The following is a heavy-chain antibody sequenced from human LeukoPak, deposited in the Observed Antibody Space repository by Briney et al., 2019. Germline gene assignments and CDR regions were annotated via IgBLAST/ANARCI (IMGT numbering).Heavy chain of an antibody. D-gene: IGHD3-16*01. CDR3: AAGSQSTSLIK. CDR2: MYPSGET. Sequence: PGGSLRLSCAASGFTFSNACMSWIRQPAGKGLEWIGRMYPSGETNYNPTLKSRVTISLDTSKNQFSLRLSSVTAADTAVYYCAAGSQSTSLIKWGQGTLVTVSS. CDR1: GFTFSNAC. V-gene: IGHV4-59*10. J-gene: IGHJ4*02.